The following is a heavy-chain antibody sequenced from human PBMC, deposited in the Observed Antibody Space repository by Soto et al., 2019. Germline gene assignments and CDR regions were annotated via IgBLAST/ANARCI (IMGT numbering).Heavy chain of an antibody. Sequence: SETLSLTCTVSGGSISSSSYYWGWIRQPPGKGLEWIGSIYYSGSTYYNPSLKSRVTISVDTSKNQFSLKLSSVTAADTAVYYCASLTAARYFDYWGQGTLVTVSS. V-gene: IGHV4-39*01. CDR2: IYYSGST. CDR3: ASLTAARYFDY. J-gene: IGHJ4*02. D-gene: IGHD6-6*01. CDR1: GGSISSSSYY.